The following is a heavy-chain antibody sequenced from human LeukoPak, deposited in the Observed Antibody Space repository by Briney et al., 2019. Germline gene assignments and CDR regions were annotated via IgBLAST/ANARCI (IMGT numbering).Heavy chain of an antibody. CDR3: RTDRYGDYGDYIDY. D-gene: IGHD4-17*01. Sequence: ASVKVSCKASGYTFTGYYMHWVRQAPGQGLELMGWINPNSGGTHYAQKFQGRVTMTRDTSISTAYMELSRLRSDDTAVYYCRTDRYGDYGDYIDYWGQGNLVTVSS. V-gene: IGHV1-2*02. CDR1: GYTFTGYY. CDR2: INPNSGGT. J-gene: IGHJ4*02.